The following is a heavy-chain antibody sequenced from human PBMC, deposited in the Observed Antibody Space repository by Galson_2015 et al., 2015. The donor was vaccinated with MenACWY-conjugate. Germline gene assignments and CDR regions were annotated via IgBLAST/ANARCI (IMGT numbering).Heavy chain of an antibody. Sequence: SVKVSCKAAGYTFSNYHVTWVRQAPGQVLEWMGWISGRNANTRYAENFQGRVTMTTDTSTTTAYMELRRLKSDDTALFYCAKGAPGGTVGYWFFDLWGRGTLVTVSS. D-gene: IGHD1-7*01. V-gene: IGHV1-18*01. CDR1: GYTFSNYH. CDR2: ISGRNANT. CDR3: AKGAPGGTVGYWFFDL. J-gene: IGHJ2*01.